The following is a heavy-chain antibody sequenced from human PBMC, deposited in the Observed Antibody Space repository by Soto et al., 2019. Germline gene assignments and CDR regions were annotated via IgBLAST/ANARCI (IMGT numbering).Heavy chain of an antibody. CDR1: GYTFTGYD. J-gene: IGHJ4*02. Sequence: ASVKVSCKASGYTFTGYDMHWVRQAPGQRLEWMGWINAGNGNTKYSQKFQGRVTTTRDTSASTAYMELSSLRSEDTAVYYCARDLGGWPDYWGQGTLVTVSS. D-gene: IGHD2-15*01. V-gene: IGHV1-3*01. CDR2: INAGNGNT. CDR3: ARDLGGWPDY.